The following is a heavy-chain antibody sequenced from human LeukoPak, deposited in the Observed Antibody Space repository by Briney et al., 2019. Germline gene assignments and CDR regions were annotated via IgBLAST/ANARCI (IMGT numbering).Heavy chain of an antibody. CDR2: ISSSGSNI. Sequence: PGGSLRLSCAASGFTFSSYEMHWVRQAQGKVLDWVSYISSSGSNIYYADSVKGRFTISRDNAKNSVYLQMNSLRVEDTAVYYCARGWQWLVSWGQGTLVTVSS. CDR3: ARGWQWLVS. J-gene: IGHJ5*02. CDR1: GFTFSSYE. D-gene: IGHD6-19*01. V-gene: IGHV3-48*03.